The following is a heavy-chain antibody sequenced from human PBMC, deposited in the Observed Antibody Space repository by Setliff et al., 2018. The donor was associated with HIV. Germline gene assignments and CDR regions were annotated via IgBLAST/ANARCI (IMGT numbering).Heavy chain of an antibody. V-gene: IGHV4-61*02. J-gene: IGHJ6*03. D-gene: IGHD3-9*01. CDR2: IYTSGST. Sequence: SETLSLTCTVSGGSISSGGYYWSWIRQPAGKGLEWIGRIYTSGSTNYNPSLKRRVTMSVDTSKNHFSLKLRSVTAADTAVYYCARGFTNYDIMTGYPRAPYYYYYMDVWGKGTTVTVSS. CDR1: GGSISSGGYY. CDR3: ARGFTNYDIMTGYPRAPYYYYYMDV.